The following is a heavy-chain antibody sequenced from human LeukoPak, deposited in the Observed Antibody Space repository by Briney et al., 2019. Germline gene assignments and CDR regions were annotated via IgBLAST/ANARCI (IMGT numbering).Heavy chain of an antibody. V-gene: IGHV1-18*01. J-gene: IGHJ6*02. D-gene: IGHD6-25*01. CDR3: AREYRSANTYYYGMDV. CDR1: GYTFTSYG. Sequence: ASVKVSCKASGYTFTSYGISWVRQAPGRGREWMGWISAYNGNTNYAQTLQGRVTMTTDTTTSTASMEQRSLRSDDTAVYSRAREYRSANTYYYGMDVWGQGTPVTVSS. CDR2: ISAYNGNT.